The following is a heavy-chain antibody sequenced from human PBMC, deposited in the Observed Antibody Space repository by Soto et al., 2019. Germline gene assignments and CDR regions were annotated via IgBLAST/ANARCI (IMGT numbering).Heavy chain of an antibody. D-gene: IGHD3-22*01. Sequence: EVQLVESGGGLVKPGGSLRLSCAASGFTFSSYSMNWVRQAPGKGLEWVSSISSSSSYIYYADSVKGRFTNSRDNAKNSLYLQMNSLRAEDTAVYYCARDPRINYYDSSGLNWFDPWGQGTLVTVSS. CDR3: ARDPRINYYDSSGLNWFDP. V-gene: IGHV3-21*01. J-gene: IGHJ5*02. CDR2: ISSSSSYI. CDR1: GFTFSSYS.